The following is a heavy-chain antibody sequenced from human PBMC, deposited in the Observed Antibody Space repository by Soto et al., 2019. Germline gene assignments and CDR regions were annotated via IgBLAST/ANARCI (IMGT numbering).Heavy chain of an antibody. CDR1: GYSFTSYW. Sequence: PGESLKISCKGSGYSFTSYWISWVRQMPGKGLEWMGRIDPSDSYTNYSPSFQGHVTISADKSISTAYLQWSSLKASDTAMYYCAGPYYDFWSGYFSARPYYYGMDVWGQGTTVTVSS. D-gene: IGHD3-3*01. V-gene: IGHV5-10-1*01. CDR3: AGPYYDFWSGYFSARPYYYGMDV. J-gene: IGHJ6*02. CDR2: IDPSDSYT.